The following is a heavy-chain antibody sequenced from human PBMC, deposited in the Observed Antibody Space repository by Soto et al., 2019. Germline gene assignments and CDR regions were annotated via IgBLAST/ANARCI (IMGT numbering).Heavy chain of an antibody. D-gene: IGHD3-10*01. V-gene: IGHV3-23*01. Sequence: EVQLLESGGGLVQPGGSLRLSCAASGFTFSSYAMWWVRQAPGKGLECVSAISGGGETTYYADSVKGRFTISRDNSKNTQYLQMNSMRAEDTAVYYCAFNSGSGSYYFDYWGQGTLVTVSS. CDR2: ISGGGETT. CDR1: GFTFSSYA. CDR3: AFNSGSGSYYFDY. J-gene: IGHJ4*02.